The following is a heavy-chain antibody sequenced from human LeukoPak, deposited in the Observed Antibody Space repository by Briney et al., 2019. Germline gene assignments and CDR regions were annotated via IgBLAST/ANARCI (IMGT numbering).Heavy chain of an antibody. CDR1: GFSFSTYA. CDR3: SKRDIVAGVVDR. CDR2: ISDNGVYA. D-gene: IGHD5-12*01. J-gene: IGHJ4*02. Sequence: PGGSLRLSCAASGFSFSTYAMGWDRQAPGKGLEWVSIISDNGVYAYYADSVKGRFTISRDNSKDTLYLQMNSLRAEDTAVYYCSKRDIVAGVVDRWGQGALVTVSS. V-gene: IGHV3-23*01.